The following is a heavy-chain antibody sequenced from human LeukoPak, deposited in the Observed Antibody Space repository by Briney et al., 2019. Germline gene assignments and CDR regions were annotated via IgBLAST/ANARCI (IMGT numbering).Heavy chain of an antibody. CDR3: ARDREFITGTYYYYYMDV. CDR2: ISSSSSTI. CDR1: GFTFSSYS. V-gene: IGHV3-48*04. D-gene: IGHD1-20*01. Sequence: GGSLRLSCAASGFTFSSYSMNWVRQAPGKGLEWVSYISSSSSTIYYADSVKGRFTISRDNAKNSLYLQMNRLRAEDTAVYYCARDREFITGTYYYYYMDVWGKGTTVTVSS. J-gene: IGHJ6*03.